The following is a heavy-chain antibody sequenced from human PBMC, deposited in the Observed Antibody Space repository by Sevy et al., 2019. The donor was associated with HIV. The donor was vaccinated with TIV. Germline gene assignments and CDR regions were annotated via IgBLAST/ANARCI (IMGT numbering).Heavy chain of an antibody. CDR1: GFTFSSYC. D-gene: IGHD6-6*01. V-gene: IGHV3-33*01. Sequence: GESLKISCSASGFTFSSYCMHWVRQAPAKGLEVGAVIWYDGSNKYYADSVKGRVTISRDNSKNTLFLQMNSLRDEDTAVYYCARGLAALPGYYYGMDVWGQGTTVTVSS. CDR2: IWYDGSNK. J-gene: IGHJ6*02. CDR3: ARGLAALPGYYYGMDV.